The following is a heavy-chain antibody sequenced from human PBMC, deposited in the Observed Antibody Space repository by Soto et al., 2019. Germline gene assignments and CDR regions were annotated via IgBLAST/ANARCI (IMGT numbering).Heavy chain of an antibody. Sequence: PGGSLRLSCAASGFTFSSYSMNWVRQAPGKGLEWVSSISSSSSYIYYADSVKGRFTISRDNAKNSLYLQMNSLRAEDTAVYYCARDDRLRTSPYYYYGTDVWGQGTTVTVSS. CDR2: ISSSSSYI. V-gene: IGHV3-21*01. D-gene: IGHD1-7*01. J-gene: IGHJ6*02. CDR1: GFTFSSYS. CDR3: ARDDRLRTSPYYYYGTDV.